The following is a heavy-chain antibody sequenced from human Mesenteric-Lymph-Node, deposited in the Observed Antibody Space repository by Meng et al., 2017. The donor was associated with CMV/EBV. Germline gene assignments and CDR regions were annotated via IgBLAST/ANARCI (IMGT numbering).Heavy chain of an antibody. CDR3: ARDLDYYDDSSGYYTFDY. CDR2: ISSSSSTI. V-gene: IGHV3-48*04. CDR1: GFTFSSYS. J-gene: IGHJ4*02. Sequence: GGSLRLSCAASGFTFSSYSMNWVRQAPGKGLEWVSYISSSSSTIYYADSVKGRFTISRDNAKNSLYLQMNSLRAEDTAVYYCARDLDYYDDSSGYYTFDYWGQGTLVTVSS. D-gene: IGHD3-22*01.